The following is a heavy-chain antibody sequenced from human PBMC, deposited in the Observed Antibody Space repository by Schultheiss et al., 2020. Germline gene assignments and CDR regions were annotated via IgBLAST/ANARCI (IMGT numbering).Heavy chain of an antibody. CDR1: GFTFSNAW. D-gene: IGHD4-17*01. CDR2: IKSKTDGGTT. Sequence: GSLRLSCAASGFTFSNAWMNWVRQAPGKGLEWVGRIKSKTDGGTTDYAAPVKGRFTISRDDSKNTLYLQMNSLRAEDTAVYYCARDSDYGDYYYYYGMDVWGQGTTVTVSS. CDR3: ARDSDYGDYYYYYGMDV. J-gene: IGHJ6*02. V-gene: IGHV3-15*07.